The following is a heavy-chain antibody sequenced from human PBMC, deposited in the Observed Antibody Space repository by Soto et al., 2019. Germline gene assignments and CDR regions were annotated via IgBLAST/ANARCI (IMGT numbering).Heavy chain of an antibody. Sequence: QITLKESGPTLVKPTQTLTLTCTFSGFSLSTSGVGVGWIRQPPGKALEWLALIYWDDDKRYSPSLKSRLPITKGNHKYQVGFKTANMFPLDTAAYYCAPIIGDSLDYWGQGTLATVST. V-gene: IGHV2-5*02. J-gene: IGHJ4*02. CDR1: GFSLSTSGVG. CDR2: IYWDDDK. CDR3: APIIGDSLDY. D-gene: IGHD2-21*01.